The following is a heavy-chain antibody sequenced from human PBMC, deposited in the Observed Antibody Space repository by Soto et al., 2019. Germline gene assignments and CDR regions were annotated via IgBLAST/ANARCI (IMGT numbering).Heavy chain of an antibody. D-gene: IGHD3-9*01. J-gene: IGHJ4*02. CDR3: TTDPSPLTGSGY. CDR2: IRGTTDGGTT. CDR1: GFTFINAW. Sequence: EVQLVESGGGLVEPGGSLRLSCAASGFTFINAWMNWVRQAPGKGLEWVGRIRGTTDGGTTDYAAPVKGRFTISRDDSKNTLYLQMTSLKTEDTAVYYCTTDPSPLTGSGYWGQGTLVTVS. V-gene: IGHV3-15*07.